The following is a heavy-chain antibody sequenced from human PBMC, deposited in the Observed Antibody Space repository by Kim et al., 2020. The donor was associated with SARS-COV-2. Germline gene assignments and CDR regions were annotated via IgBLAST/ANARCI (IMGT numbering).Heavy chain of an antibody. CDR3: AKATVD. J-gene: IGHJ4*02. V-gene: IGHV3-23*01. Sequence: GSGGSPYYADSVKGRFTISRDNSKNTLYLQMNSLRAEDPAVYCCAKATVDWGQGTLVTVSS. CDR2: GSGGSP.